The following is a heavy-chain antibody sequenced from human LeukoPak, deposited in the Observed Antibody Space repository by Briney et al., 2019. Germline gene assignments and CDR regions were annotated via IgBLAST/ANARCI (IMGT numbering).Heavy chain of an antibody. CDR3: AKRGVVIRVILVGFHKEAYYFDS. CDR1: GFSFGEYA. CDR2: ISWNSDGI. V-gene: IGHV3-9*01. J-gene: IGHJ4*02. Sequence: GGSLRLSCVASGFSFGEYAMHWVRQAPGKGLEWVSGISWNSDGIAYADSVKGRFTISRDNSRNTLYLQMNSLRAEDTAVYFCAKRGVVIRVILVGFHKEAYYFDSWGRGALVTVSS. D-gene: IGHD3-22*01.